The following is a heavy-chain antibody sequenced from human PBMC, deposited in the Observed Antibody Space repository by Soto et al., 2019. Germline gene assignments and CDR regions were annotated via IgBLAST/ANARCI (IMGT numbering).Heavy chain of an antibody. CDR3: ARGLPSVKTKRNCGGDCDVLGYFDY. Sequence: GGSLRLSCAASGFIVSNTYMSWVRQAPGKGLEWVSFIYSGGSTFYADSVKGRFTISRENAKNSLYLQMNSLRAGDAAVYYCARGLPSVKTKRNCGGDCDVLGYFDYWGQGTLVTVSS. D-gene: IGHD2-21*01. CDR2: IYSGGST. V-gene: IGHV3-66*01. CDR1: GFIVSNTY. J-gene: IGHJ4*02.